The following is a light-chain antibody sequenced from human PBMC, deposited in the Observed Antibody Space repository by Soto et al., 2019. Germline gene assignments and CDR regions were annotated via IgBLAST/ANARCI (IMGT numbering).Light chain of an antibody. CDR2: GNS. Sequence: QSVLTQPPSVSGAPGQRVTISCTRSSSNIGAGYDVHWYQQLPGTVPKLLIYGNSNRPSGVPDRFSGSKSGTSASLAITGLQAEDEADYYCHSYDSSLSGSVFGGGTKLTVL. CDR3: HSYDSSLSGSV. CDR1: SSNIGAGYD. J-gene: IGLJ3*02. V-gene: IGLV1-40*01.